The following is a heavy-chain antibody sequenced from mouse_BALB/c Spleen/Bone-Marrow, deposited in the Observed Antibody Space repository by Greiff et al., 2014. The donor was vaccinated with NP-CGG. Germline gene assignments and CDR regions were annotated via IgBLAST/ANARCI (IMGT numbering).Heavy chain of an antibody. V-gene: IGHV1-15*01. CDR1: GYTFIDYE. Sequence: SGAELVRPGASVKLSCKALGYTFIDYEMHWVKQTPVHGLEWIGAIHPGSGGTAYNQKFKGKATLTADKYSSTVYMELSSLTSEDSVVYYCARLRQLGLRTIDYWGQGTTLTVSS. D-gene: IGHD3-2*01. J-gene: IGHJ2*01. CDR2: IHPGSGGT. CDR3: ARLRQLGLRTIDY.